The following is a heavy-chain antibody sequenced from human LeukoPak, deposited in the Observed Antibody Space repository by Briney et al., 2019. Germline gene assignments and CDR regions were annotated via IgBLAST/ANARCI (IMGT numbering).Heavy chain of an antibody. Sequence: SETLSLTCTVSGGSISSSSYYWGWIRQPPGKGLEWIGSIYYSGSTYYNPSLKSRVTISVDTSKNRFSLKLSSVTAADTAVYYCARDVVVTAGNWFDPWGQGTLVTVSS. CDR1: GGSISSSSYY. V-gene: IGHV4-39*07. D-gene: IGHD2-21*02. CDR2: IYYSGST. CDR3: ARDVVVTAGNWFDP. J-gene: IGHJ5*02.